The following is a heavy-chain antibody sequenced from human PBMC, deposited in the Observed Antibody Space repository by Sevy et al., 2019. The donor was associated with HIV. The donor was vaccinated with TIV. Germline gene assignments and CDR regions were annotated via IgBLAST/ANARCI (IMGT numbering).Heavy chain of an antibody. J-gene: IGHJ4*02. CDR1: GFTFSSYA. CDR2: ISYDGSNK. D-gene: IGHD1-26*01. V-gene: IGHV3-30-3*01. CDR3: ARDPGDSGSYSGLDY. Sequence: GGSLRLSCAASGFTFSSYAMHWVRQAPGKGLEWVAVISYDGSNKYYADSVKGRFTISRDNSKNTLYLQMNSLRAEDTAVYYCARDPGDSGSYSGLDYWGQGTLVTVSS.